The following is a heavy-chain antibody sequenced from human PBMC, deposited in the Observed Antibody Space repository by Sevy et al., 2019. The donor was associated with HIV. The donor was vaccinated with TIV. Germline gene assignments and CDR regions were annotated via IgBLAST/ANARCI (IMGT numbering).Heavy chain of an antibody. J-gene: IGHJ4*02. V-gene: IGHV3-53*01. Sequence: GGFLRLSCAASGFTVSSNYMSWVRQAPGKGLEWVSVIYSGGSTYYADSVKGRFTISRDNSKNTLYLQMNSLRAEDTAVYYCARRKRGRYYDSSGYWPFDYWGQGTLVTVSS. CDR2: IYSGGST. CDR3: ARRKRGRYYDSSGYWPFDY. CDR1: GFTVSSNY. D-gene: IGHD3-22*01.